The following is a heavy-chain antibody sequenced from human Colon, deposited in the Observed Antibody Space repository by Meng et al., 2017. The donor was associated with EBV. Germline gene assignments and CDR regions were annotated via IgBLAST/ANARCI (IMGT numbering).Heavy chain of an antibody. CDR1: GGSISSGGYS. V-gene: IGHV4-31*11. CDR3: ARYVFDSSSLYSNWFDP. J-gene: IGHJ5*02. Sequence: QVQLQESGPGLVKPSETLSLTCAGSGGSISSGGYSWHWIRQPPGKGLQWIGYIYYSGSAFYNPSLKSRVTLSVDTSKNQLSLKLSSMTAADTAVYYCARYVFDSSSLYSNWFDPWGQGTLVTVSS. CDR2: IYYSGSA. D-gene: IGHD3-22*01.